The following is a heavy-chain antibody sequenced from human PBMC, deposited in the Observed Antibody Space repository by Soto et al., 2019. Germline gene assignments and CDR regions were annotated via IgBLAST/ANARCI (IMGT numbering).Heavy chain of an antibody. CDR2: INHSGST. CDR1: DASLRGYY. V-gene: IGHV4-34*01. Sequence: SGTLSLPYTVSDASLRGYYLIWIRQPPGTGLAWIGEINHSGSTNYNPSLKSRVTISVDTSKNQFSLKLTSVTAADTAVYYCARDKITGLCDYWGQGTLVTVSS. CDR3: ARDKITGLCDY. J-gene: IGHJ4*02. D-gene: IGHD2-8*02.